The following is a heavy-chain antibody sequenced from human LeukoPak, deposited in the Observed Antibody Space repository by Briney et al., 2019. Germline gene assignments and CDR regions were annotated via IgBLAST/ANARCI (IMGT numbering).Heavy chain of an antibody. Sequence: SETLSLTCTVSGDSLISGGVYWSWIRQHPEKGLEWIGYIYYTGTTYYNPTLKSRLTISVDTSKNHFSLNLNSLNGADTAVYYCARDHTGYGRFDYWGQGALVTVSS. V-gene: IGHV4-31*03. CDR2: IYYTGTT. CDR1: GDSLISGGVY. D-gene: IGHD5-12*01. CDR3: ARDHTGYGRFDY. J-gene: IGHJ4*02.